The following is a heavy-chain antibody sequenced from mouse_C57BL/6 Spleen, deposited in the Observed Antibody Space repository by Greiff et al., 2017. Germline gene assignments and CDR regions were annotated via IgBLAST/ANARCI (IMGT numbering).Heavy chain of an antibody. CDR2: INPSSGYT. Sequence: QVQLQQSGAELAKPGASVKLSCKASGYTFTSYWMHWVKQRPGQGLEWIGYINPSSGYTKYNQKFKDKATLTADKSSSTAYMQLSSLTYADSTVYYCARDGNFSTYYFDYWGQGTTLTVSS. CDR3: ARDGNFSTYYFDY. D-gene: IGHD2-1*01. J-gene: IGHJ2*01. V-gene: IGHV1-7*01. CDR1: GYTFTSYW.